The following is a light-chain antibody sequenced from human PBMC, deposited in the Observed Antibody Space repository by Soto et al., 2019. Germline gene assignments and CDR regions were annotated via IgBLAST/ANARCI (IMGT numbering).Light chain of an antibody. V-gene: IGKV3-20*01. Sequence: EIVMTQSPGTLSLSPGERATLSGRASESVSSYLAWYQQKPGQAPRLLISDASDRATGITDRFSGGGSGTDFTLTISRLAPEDFAVYYCQQYEDSPVTVGPGTKVDIK. CDR2: DAS. CDR3: QQYEDSPVT. J-gene: IGKJ1*01. CDR1: ESVSSY.